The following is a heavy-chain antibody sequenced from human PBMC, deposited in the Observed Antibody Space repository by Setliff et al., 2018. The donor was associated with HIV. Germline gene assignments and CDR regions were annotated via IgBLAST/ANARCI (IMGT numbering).Heavy chain of an antibody. D-gene: IGHD3-22*01. CDR1: GYTFTSYG. CDR2: ISGYNGDT. J-gene: IGHJ1*01. V-gene: IGHV1-18*01. CDR3: VRGVTRDISGYYRDEYFQH. Sequence: ASVKVSCKASGYTFTSYGISWVRQAPGQGLEWMGWISGYNGDTRFAQSLQGRVTLTTDTSTNTAYMEMRTLRSDDTAVYDCVRGVTRDISGYYRDEYFQHWGQGTPVTVSS.